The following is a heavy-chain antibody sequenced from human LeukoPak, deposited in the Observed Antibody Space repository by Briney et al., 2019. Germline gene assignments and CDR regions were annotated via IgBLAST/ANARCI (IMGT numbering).Heavy chain of an antibody. Sequence: EGSLRLSCVASGFTFDNYGMSWVRQAPGKGLQWVSYISVSGGSTYYTDSVKGRFTISRDNSKSTLYLQLDDLRAEDTAVYFCARNRPAGYDYDYGFELQHWGQGTLVTVSS. D-gene: IGHD4/OR15-4a*01. CDR1: GFTFDNYG. V-gene: IGHV3-23*01. CDR2: ISVSGGST. CDR3: ARNRPAGYDYDYGFELQH. J-gene: IGHJ1*01.